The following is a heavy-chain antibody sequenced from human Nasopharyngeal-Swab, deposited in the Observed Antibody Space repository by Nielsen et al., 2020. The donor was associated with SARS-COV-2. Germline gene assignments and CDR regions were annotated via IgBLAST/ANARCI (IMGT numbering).Heavy chain of an antibody. V-gene: IGHV1-69*01. CDR2: IIPIFGTA. J-gene: IGHJ4*02. CDR3: ATSRVTTVQGVIITRLPFDY. Sequence: WVRQAPGQGLEWMGGIIPIFGTANYAQKFQGRVTITADESTSTAYMELSSLRSEDTAVYYCATSRVTTVQGVIITRLPFDYWGQGTLVTVSS. D-gene: IGHD3-10*01.